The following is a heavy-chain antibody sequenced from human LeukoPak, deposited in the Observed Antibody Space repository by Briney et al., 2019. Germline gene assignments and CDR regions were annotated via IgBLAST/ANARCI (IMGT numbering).Heavy chain of an antibody. CDR1: GYTFTSYG. J-gene: IGHJ6*04. Sequence: ASVKVSCKASGYTFTSYGISWVRRAPGQGLEWMGWISAYNGNTNYAQKLQGRVTMTTDTSTSTAYMELRSLRSDDTAVYYCARDSDWNTVNYYYGMDVWGKGTTVTVSS. V-gene: IGHV1-18*04. CDR2: ISAYNGNT. CDR3: ARDSDWNTVNYYYGMDV. D-gene: IGHD1/OR15-1a*01.